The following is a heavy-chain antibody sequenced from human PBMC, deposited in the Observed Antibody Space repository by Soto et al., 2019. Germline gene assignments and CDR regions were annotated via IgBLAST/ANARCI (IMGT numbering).Heavy chain of an antibody. Sequence: ASVKVSCKASGYTFTGYYMHWVRQAPGQGLEWMGWINPRSGTTSYAQKLQGRVTMTRDTSTSTVYMEVSSLRSDDTAVYYCARVLDIMTTPIGSWGRGTLVTVSS. J-gene: IGHJ5*02. CDR3: ARVLDIMTTPIGS. CDR1: GYTFTGYY. V-gene: IGHV1-46*03. D-gene: IGHD5-12*01. CDR2: INPRSGTT.